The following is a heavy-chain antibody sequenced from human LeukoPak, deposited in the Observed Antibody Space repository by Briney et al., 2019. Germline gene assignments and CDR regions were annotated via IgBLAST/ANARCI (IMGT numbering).Heavy chain of an antibody. CDR2: INPNSGGT. D-gene: IGHD1-26*01. Sequence: ASVKVSCKASGYTFTGYYMHWVRQAPGQGLEWMGWINPNSGGTNYAQKFQGRVTMTRDTSISTAYMELSRLRSDDTAVYYCARDRSIVGATYYYYGMDVWGKGPRSPSPQ. CDR1: GYTFTGYY. J-gene: IGHJ6*01. CDR3: ARDRSIVGATYYYYGMDV. V-gene: IGHV1-2*02.